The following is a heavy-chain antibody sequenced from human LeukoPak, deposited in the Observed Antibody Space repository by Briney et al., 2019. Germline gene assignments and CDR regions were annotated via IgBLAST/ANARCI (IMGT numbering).Heavy chain of an antibody. CDR1: GFTFSSYS. Sequence: GGSLRLSCAASGFTFSSYSMNWVRQAPGKGLEWVSSISSSSSYIYYADSVKGRFTISRDNAKNSLYLQMNSLRAEDTAVYYCAREHGRFGELLFDPWGQGTLVTVSS. J-gene: IGHJ5*02. V-gene: IGHV3-21*01. CDR2: ISSSSSYI. CDR3: AREHGRFGELLFDP. D-gene: IGHD3-10*01.